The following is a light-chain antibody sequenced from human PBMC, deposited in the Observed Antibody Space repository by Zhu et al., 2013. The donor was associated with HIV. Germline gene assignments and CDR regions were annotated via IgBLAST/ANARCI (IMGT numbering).Light chain of an antibody. CDR1: QSISTW. CDR3: QQYTTWPVT. Sequence: DIQMTQSPSTLSASVGDRVTITCRASQSISTWLAWYQQKPGKAPKLLIYDVSSLESGVPSRFSGSGSGTKFTLTISSLQSDDFALYYCQQYTTWPVTFGPGTKVDVK. V-gene: IGKV1-5*01. CDR2: DVS. J-gene: IGKJ3*01.